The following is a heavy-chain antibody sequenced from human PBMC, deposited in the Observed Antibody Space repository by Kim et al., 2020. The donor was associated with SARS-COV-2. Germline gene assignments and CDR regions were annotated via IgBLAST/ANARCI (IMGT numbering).Heavy chain of an antibody. D-gene: IGHD6-13*01. J-gene: IGHJ6*02. CDR2: ISYDGSNK. CDR1: GFTFSSYG. V-gene: IGHV3-30*18. Sequence: GGSLRLSCAASGFTFSSYGMHWVRQAPGKGLEWVAVISYDGSNKYYADSVKGRFTISRDNSKNTLYLQMNSLRAEDTAVYYCAKDHGDSWYYYYGMDVWGQGTTVTVSS. CDR3: AKDHGDSWYYYYGMDV.